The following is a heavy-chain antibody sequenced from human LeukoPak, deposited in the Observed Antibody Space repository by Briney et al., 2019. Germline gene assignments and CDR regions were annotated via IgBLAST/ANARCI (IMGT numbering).Heavy chain of an antibody. J-gene: IGHJ4*02. D-gene: IGHD5-18*01. CDR1: GFSLSTSGVG. V-gene: IGHV2-5*02. Sequence: ESGPTLVKPTQTLTLTCTFSGFSLSTSGVGVGWIRQPPGKALEWLALIYWDDDKRYSPSLKSRLTITKDTSKNQVVLTMTNVDPVDTATYYCAHVSYSYGPDYWGQGTLVTVSS. CDR3: AHVSYSYGPDY. CDR2: IYWDDDK.